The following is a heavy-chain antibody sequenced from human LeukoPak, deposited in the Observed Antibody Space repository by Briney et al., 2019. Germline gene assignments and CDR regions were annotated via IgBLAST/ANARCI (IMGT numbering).Heavy chain of an antibody. Sequence: PGGSLRLSCVASGFPFSSYWMTWVRQAPGKGLEWVANIKQDGSEKYYVDSVKGRFSISRDNTKGSLFLQLNSLRAEDTAVFYCARDQYDTWSRRGNFDSWGQGTLVIVSS. CDR1: GFPFSSYW. D-gene: IGHD3/OR15-3a*01. V-gene: IGHV3-7*03. CDR2: IKQDGSEK. J-gene: IGHJ4*02. CDR3: ARDQYDTWSRRGNFDS.